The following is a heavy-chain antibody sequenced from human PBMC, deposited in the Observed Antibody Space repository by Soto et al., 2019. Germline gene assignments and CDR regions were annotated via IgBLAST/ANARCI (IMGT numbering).Heavy chain of an antibody. CDR1: GYTFTSYG. J-gene: IGHJ3*02. D-gene: IGHD5-12*01. Sequence: GESLKISCKASGYTFTSYGISWVRQAPGQGLEWMGWISAYNGNTNYAQKLQGRVTMTTDTSTSTAYMELRSLRSDDTAVYYCARVGGRVVPAAMGYSGYDWWNDIWGQGTMVTVSS. CDR2: ISAYNGNT. CDR3: ARVGGRVVPAAMGYSGYDWWNDI. V-gene: IGHV1-18*01.